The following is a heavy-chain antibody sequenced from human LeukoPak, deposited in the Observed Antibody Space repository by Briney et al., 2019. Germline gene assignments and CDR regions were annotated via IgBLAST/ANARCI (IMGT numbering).Heavy chain of an antibody. CDR2: TYYRSKWYN. V-gene: IGHV6-1*01. CDR1: GDRVSSNSAA. D-gene: IGHD3-10*01. CDR3: TRAVRFDNGMDV. Sequence: SQTLSLTCAISGDRVSSNSAAWNWNRQSPSRGLECLGRTYYRSKWYNDYAVSVKSRITINPDTSKNQFSLQLNSVTSEDTAVYYCTRAVRFDNGMDVWGQGTTVTVSS. J-gene: IGHJ6*02.